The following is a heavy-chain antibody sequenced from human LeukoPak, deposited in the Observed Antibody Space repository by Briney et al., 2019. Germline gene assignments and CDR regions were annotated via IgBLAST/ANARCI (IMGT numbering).Heavy chain of an antibody. V-gene: IGHV5-51*01. J-gene: IGHJ4*02. CDR1: GYNFTSYW. D-gene: IGHD3-22*01. CDR3: ARRDYYDGSGYFDY. CDR2: IYPGDSDT. Sequence: GESLKISCKGSGYNFTSYWIGWVRQMPGKGLEWMGIIYPGDSDTRYSPSFQGQVTISADKSITTAYLQWSSLKASDTAMYYCARRDYYDGSGYFDYWGQGTLVTVSS.